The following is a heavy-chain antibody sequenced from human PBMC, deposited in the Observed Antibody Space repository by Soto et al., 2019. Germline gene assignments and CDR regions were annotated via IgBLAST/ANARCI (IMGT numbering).Heavy chain of an antibody. CDR3: ARGTTVARQHLDY. Sequence: QVQLVESGGGVVQPGTSLRLSCAASGFTFSSYAMHWARQAPGKGLEWVTVISIRGGDEYYAESVRGRFTISRDDSKNTLYLQMDSLRVEDTAVYYCARGTTVARQHLDYWGQGTLVTVSS. CDR1: GFTFSSYA. D-gene: IGHD1-1*01. V-gene: IGHV3-30*03. CDR2: ISIRGGDE. J-gene: IGHJ4*02.